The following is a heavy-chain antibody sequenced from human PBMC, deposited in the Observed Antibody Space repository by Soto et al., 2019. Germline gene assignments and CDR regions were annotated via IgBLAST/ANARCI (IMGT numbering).Heavy chain of an antibody. CDR1: GFTFSSYG. Sequence: GGSLRLSCAASGFTFSSYGMHWVRQAPGKGLEWVAVISYDGSNKYYADSVKGRFTISRDNSKNTLYLQMNSLRVEDTAVYYCAKDHRPHVYLGYSYGPVGMDVWGQGTTVTVSS. J-gene: IGHJ6*02. V-gene: IGHV3-30*18. D-gene: IGHD5-18*01. CDR2: ISYDGSNK. CDR3: AKDHRPHVYLGYSYGPVGMDV.